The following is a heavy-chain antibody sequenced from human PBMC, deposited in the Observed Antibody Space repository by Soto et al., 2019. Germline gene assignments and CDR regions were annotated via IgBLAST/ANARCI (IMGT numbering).Heavy chain of an antibody. J-gene: IGHJ4*02. V-gene: IGHV4-34*01. CDR1: GGSFSGYY. CDR2: INHSGST. D-gene: IGHD2-15*01. Sequence: QVQLQQWGAGLLKPSETLSLTCAVYGGSFSGYYWSWIRQPPGKGLEWIGEINHSGSTNYNPSLKSQVTISVDTSKNQFSRKLSSVTAAYKAVYYCARRRVVSVVAAKYFDYWGQGTLVTVSS. CDR3: ARRRVVSVVAAKYFDY.